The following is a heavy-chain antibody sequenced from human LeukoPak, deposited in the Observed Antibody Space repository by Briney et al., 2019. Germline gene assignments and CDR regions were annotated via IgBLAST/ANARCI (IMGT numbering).Heavy chain of an antibody. CDR1: GFTFSSYA. J-gene: IGHJ4*02. CDR2: ISYDGSNK. CDR3: AKYSRHFDF. V-gene: IGHV3-30-3*01. Sequence: GGSLRLSCAASGFTFSSYAMHWVRQAPGKGLEWVAVISYDGSNKYYADSVKGRFTISRDNSKNTLYLQMNSLRAEDTAVYYCAKYSRHFDFWGQGTLVTVSS. D-gene: IGHD5-18*01.